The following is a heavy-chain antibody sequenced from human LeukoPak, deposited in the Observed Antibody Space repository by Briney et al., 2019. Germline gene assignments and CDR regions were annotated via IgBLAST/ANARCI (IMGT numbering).Heavy chain of an antibody. CDR3: AAHHSSGYWNHFDP. CDR1: QFSFTNYG. CDR2: IRYDGNEG. Sequence: GGSLRLSCAVSQFSFTNYGFQWVRQAPGKGLEWVAFIRYDGNEGYYADSVKGRSTISRDNSKNTVFLQVNSLRVEDTAMYYCAAHHSSGYWNHFDPWGQGTLVTVSS. J-gene: IGHJ5*02. D-gene: IGHD3-22*01. V-gene: IGHV3-30*02.